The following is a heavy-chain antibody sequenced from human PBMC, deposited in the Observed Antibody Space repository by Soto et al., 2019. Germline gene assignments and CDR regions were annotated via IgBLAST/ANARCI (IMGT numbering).Heavy chain of an antibody. CDR3: ARDDVLCDGGRCYGVPLDV. CDR1: GFTVSSKY. V-gene: IGHV3-66*01. D-gene: IGHD2-15*01. J-gene: IGHJ6*04. Sequence: EVQLVESGGGLVQPGGSLRLSCAASGFTVSSKYMSWVRQAPGKGLEWVSLIQSGGPTYYADSVKGRFTISRDTSANTVHLQMDSLRAEETAVYYCARDDVLCDGGRCYGVPLDVLGKGTPVTVSS. CDR2: IQSGGPT.